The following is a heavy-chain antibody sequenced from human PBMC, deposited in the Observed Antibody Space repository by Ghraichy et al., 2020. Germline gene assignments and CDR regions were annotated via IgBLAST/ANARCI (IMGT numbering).Heavy chain of an antibody. CDR3: ARERWLQPGAFDI. V-gene: IGHV3-30-3*01. CDR1: GFTFSSYA. J-gene: IGHJ3*02. D-gene: IGHD5-24*01. Sequence: GGSLRLSCAASGFTFSSYAMHWVRQAPGKGLEWVAVISYDGSNKYYADSVKGRFTISRDNSKNTLYLQMNSLRAEDTAVYYCARERWLQPGAFDIWGQGTMVTVSS. CDR2: ISYDGSNK.